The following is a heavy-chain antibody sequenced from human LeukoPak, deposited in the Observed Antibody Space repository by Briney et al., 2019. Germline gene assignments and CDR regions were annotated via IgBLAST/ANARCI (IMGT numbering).Heavy chain of an antibody. CDR3: ARHGPQEIAASGYLFDY. V-gene: IGHV4-59*08. D-gene: IGHD6-25*01. J-gene: IGHJ4*02. Sequence: SETLSLTCTVSGGSISFYYWSWIRQPPGKGLEWIGYIHYSGSTNYNPSLKSRVTISVDTSKSQFSLKLSSVTAADTAEYYCARHGPQEIAASGYLFDYWGQGTLVTVSA. CDR1: GGSISFYY. CDR2: IHYSGST.